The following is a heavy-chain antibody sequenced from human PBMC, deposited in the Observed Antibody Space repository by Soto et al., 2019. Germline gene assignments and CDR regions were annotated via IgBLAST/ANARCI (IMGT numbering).Heavy chain of an antibody. J-gene: IGHJ3*02. D-gene: IGHD2-2*01. CDR1: GFTFGDYA. Sequence: GGSLRLSCTASGFTFGDYAMSWVRQAPGKGLEWVGFIRSKAYGGTTEYAASVKGRFTISRDDSKSIAYLQMNSLKTEDTAVYYCTSVIVVVPAAMAAFDIWGRGTMVTVSS. CDR2: IRSKAYGGTT. V-gene: IGHV3-49*04. CDR3: TSVIVVVPAAMAAFDI.